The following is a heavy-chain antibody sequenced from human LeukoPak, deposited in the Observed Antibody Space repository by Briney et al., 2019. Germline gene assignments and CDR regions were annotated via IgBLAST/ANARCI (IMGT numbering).Heavy chain of an antibody. J-gene: IGHJ4*02. CDR3: AGDRGSGWPTEYYFDY. CDR2: IWYDGSNK. D-gene: IGHD6-19*01. Sequence: PGGSLRLSCAASGFTFSSYGMHWVRQAPGKGLEWVAVIWYDGSNKYYADSVKGRFTISRDNSKNTLYLQMNSLRAEDTAVYYCAGDRGSGWPTEYYFDYWGQGTLVTVSS. CDR1: GFTFSSYG. V-gene: IGHV3-33*01.